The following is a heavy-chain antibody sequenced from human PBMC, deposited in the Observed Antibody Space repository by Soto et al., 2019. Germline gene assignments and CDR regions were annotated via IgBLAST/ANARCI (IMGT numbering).Heavy chain of an antibody. D-gene: IGHD3-10*01. Sequence: ATLSLTCTVSGGSISSYYWSWIRQPPGKGLEWIGYIYYSGSTNYNPSLKSRVTISVDTSKHQFSQKLSSVTAADTAVYYCARARGVYGSGSYPPRGFDPWGQGTLVTVSA. J-gene: IGHJ5*02. CDR2: IYYSGST. CDR1: GGSISSYY. CDR3: ARARGVYGSGSYPPRGFDP. V-gene: IGHV4-59*01.